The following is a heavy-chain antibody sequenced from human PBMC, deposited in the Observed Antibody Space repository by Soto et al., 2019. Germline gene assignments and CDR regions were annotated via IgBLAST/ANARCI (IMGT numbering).Heavy chain of an antibody. CDR3: ARYRREAVAGYTLDN. D-gene: IGHD6-13*01. Sequence: SETLSLTCTVSGGSISSNYWTWIRQPPGKGLEWIGYVYNSGSTNYNPSLKSRVTISEDTSKSQFSLKVNSMTAADTAVYYCARYRREAVAGYTLDNWGQGILVTVP. J-gene: IGHJ4*02. CDR2: VYNSGST. V-gene: IGHV4-59*01. CDR1: GGSISSNY.